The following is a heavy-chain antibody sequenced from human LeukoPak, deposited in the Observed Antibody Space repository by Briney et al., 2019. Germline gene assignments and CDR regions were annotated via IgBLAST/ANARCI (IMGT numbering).Heavy chain of an antibody. D-gene: IGHD1-26*01. J-gene: IGHJ6*02. CDR3: ARVGSGSYHYFYGMDV. CDR1: GGTFSNFA. CDR2: IIPIYGTT. Sequence: SVKVSCKASGGTFSNFAINWVRQAPGQGLEWVGGIIPIYGTTNCAQKFQGRVTITADESTGTAYMELSSLRSEDTAVYYCARVGSGSYHYFYGMDVWGQGTTVTVSS. V-gene: IGHV1-69*13.